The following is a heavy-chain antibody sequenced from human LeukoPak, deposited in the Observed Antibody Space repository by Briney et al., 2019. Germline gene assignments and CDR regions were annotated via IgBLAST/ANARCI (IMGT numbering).Heavy chain of an antibody. J-gene: IGHJ5*02. CDR2: INHSGST. CDR3: ARGRPLIGCSGGSCYFTS. V-gene: IGHV4-34*01. Sequence: SETLSLTCAVYGGSFSGYYWSWIRQPPGKGLEWIGEINHSGSTNYNPSLKSRVTISVDTSKNQFSLKLSSVTAADTAVYYCARGRPLIGCSGGSCYFTSWGQGTLVTVSS. D-gene: IGHD2-15*01. CDR1: GGSFSGYY.